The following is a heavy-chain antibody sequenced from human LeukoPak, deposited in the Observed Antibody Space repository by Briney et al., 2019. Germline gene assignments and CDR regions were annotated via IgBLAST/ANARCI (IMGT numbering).Heavy chain of an antibody. V-gene: IGHV3-13*01. CDR2: IGTAGDT. J-gene: IGHJ6*02. D-gene: IGHD3-9*01. CDR3: ARNSPPTYDILTGYRYYYYGMDA. CDR1: GFTFSSYD. Sequence: GGSLRLSCAASGFTFSSYDMHWVRQGTGKALEWVSAIGTAGDTYYPGSVKGRFTISRENAKNSLYLQMNSLRAGDTAVYYCARNSPPTYDILTGYRYYYYGMDAWGQGTTVTVSS.